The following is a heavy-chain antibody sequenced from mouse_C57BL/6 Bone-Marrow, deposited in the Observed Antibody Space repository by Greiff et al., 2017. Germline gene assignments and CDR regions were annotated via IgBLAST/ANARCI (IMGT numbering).Heavy chain of an antibody. V-gene: IGHV5-4*01. CDR1: GFTFSSYA. D-gene: IGHD2-3*01. J-gene: IGHJ3*01. CDR2: ISDGGSYT. CDR3: AREDGAGFAY. Sequence: EVKLMESGGGLVKPGGSLKLSCAASGFTFSSYAMSWVRQTPEKRLEWVATISDGGSYTYYPDNVKGRFTISRDNAKNNLYLQMSHLKSEDTAMYYCAREDGAGFAYWGQGTLVTVSA.